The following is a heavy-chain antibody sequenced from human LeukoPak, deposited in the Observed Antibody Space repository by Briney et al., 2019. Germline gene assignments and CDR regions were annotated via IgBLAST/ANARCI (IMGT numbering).Heavy chain of an antibody. CDR3: AKLGLFLTSGWYRELDYFDY. V-gene: IGHV3-30*18. CDR2: ISCDGSNK. D-gene: IGHD6-19*01. J-gene: IGHJ4*02. CDR1: GFTFSSYG. Sequence: GRSLRLSCAASGFTFSSYGMHWVRQAPGKGLEWVAVISCDGSNKYYADSVKGRFTISRDNSKNTLYLQMNSLRAEDTAVYYCAKLGLFLTSGWYRELDYFDYWGQGTLVTVSS.